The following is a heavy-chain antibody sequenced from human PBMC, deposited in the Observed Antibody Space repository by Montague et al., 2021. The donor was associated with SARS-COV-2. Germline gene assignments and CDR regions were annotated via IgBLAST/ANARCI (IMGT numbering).Heavy chain of an antibody. CDR2: MNPNSGNT. Sequence: SVKASCKASGDTFNSNDVNWMRQATGQGLEWMGWMNPNSGNTGHVQRFQGRVIMTRDTSISTVYMELSSLRSEDTAVYYCAVAYGGPRNAFDIWGQGTMVTVSS. CDR3: AVAYGGPRNAFDI. V-gene: IGHV1-8*01. J-gene: IGHJ3*02. CDR1: GDTFNSND. D-gene: IGHD4-23*01.